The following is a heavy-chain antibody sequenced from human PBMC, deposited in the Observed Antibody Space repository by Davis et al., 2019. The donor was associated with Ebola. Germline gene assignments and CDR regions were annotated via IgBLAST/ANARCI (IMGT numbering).Heavy chain of an antibody. CDR3: AKAPFAGYFDY. V-gene: IGHV3-9*01. Sequence: PGGSLRLSCAASGFTFDDYAMHWVRQAPGKGLEWVSGISWNSGSIGYADSVKGRFTIYRDNAKNSLYLQMNSLRAEDTALYYCAKAPFAGYFDYWGQGTLVTVSS. D-gene: IGHD3-10*01. J-gene: IGHJ4*02. CDR2: ISWNSGSI. CDR1: GFTFDDYA.